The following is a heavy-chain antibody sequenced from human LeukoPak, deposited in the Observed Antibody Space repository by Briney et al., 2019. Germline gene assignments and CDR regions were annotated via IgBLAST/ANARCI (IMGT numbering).Heavy chain of an antibody. D-gene: IGHD3-3*01. V-gene: IGHV3-23*01. Sequence: PGGSLRLSCAASGFTFTNYAMGWVRQAPGKGLEWVANIVNSGGSTDYADSVKGRFTISRDNSRNTLFLQMNSLRAEDTAVYYCAKILLDHMSSPFDYWGQGTLVTVSS. CDR1: GFTFTNYA. CDR3: AKILLDHMSSPFDY. CDR2: IVNSGGST. J-gene: IGHJ4*02.